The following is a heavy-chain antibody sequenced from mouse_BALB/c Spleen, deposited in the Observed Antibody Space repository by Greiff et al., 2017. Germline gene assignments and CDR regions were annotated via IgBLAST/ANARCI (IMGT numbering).Heavy chain of an antibody. V-gene: IGHV3-8*02. CDR3: VLGGGNYCTMDY. Sequence: EVKVEESGPSLVKPSQTLSLTCSVTGDSITSGYWNWIRKFPGNKLEYMGYISYSGSTYYNPSLKSRISITRDTSKNQYYLQLNSVTTEDTATYYCVLGGGNYCTMDYWGQGTTVTVSS. J-gene: IGHJ4*01. CDR2: ISYSGST. D-gene: IGHD2-1*01. CDR1: GDSITSGY.